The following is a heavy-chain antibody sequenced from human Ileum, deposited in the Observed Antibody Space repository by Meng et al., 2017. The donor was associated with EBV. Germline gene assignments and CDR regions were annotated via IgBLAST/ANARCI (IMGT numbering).Heavy chain of an antibody. CDR3: AVEVIFGGVPFDD. D-gene: IGHD2-8*02. CDR1: GNTFTNNA. J-gene: IGHJ4*02. CDR2: INQRNGNT. Sequence: QSGAGVKKPGASVKVSCKVSGNTFTNNAIPWVRQAPGQGHEWMGWINQRNGNTEYSQKFQDRVTITRDTSASTAYMELSSLTSEDMAVYFCAVEVIFGGVPFDDWGQGTLVTVSS. V-gene: IGHV1-3*01.